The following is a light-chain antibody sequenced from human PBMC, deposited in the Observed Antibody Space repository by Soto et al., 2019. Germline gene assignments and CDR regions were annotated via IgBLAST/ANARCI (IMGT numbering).Light chain of an antibody. Sequence: DIPMTQSPSTLSASVGDRVTITCRASQSFSSWLAWYQQKPGKAPNLLIYKASSLEGGVPSRFTRSGSGTEFTLTISSLQPDDFATYYCQQHNSYPLSFGGGTKVEIK. CDR2: KAS. CDR1: QSFSSW. J-gene: IGKJ4*01. V-gene: IGKV1-5*03. CDR3: QQHNSYPLS.